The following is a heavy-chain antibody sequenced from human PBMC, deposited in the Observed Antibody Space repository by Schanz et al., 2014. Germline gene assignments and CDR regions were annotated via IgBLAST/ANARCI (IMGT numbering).Heavy chain of an antibody. CDR2: ISGDHRNT. D-gene: IGHD5-12*01. V-gene: IGHV3-23*01. CDR3: ARKVVATIGGYYDN. CDR1: GLIFSNYV. Sequence: EVQLLESGGGLVQPGGSLKLSCAASGLIFSNYVMSWVRQAPGKGLEWVSSISGDHRNTFYADSVKGRFTISRDNSKNTLYLQMNSLRAEDTAVYYCARKVVATIGGYYDNWGQGTLVIVSS. J-gene: IGHJ4*02.